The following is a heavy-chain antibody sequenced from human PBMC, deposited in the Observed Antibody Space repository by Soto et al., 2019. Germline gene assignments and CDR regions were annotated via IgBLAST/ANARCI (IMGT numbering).Heavy chain of an antibody. V-gene: IGHV3-33*01. Sequence: GGSLRLFCAASGFTFSSYVMHWVRQSPGKGLEWVAVIWYDGSNKYYADSVKGRFTISRDNSKNTLYLQMNSLRAEDTAVYYCARDGGSTKGPVDYWGQGTLVTVSS. CDR2: IWYDGSNK. CDR3: ARDGGSTKGPVDY. J-gene: IGHJ4*02. D-gene: IGHD3-10*01. CDR1: GFTFSSYV.